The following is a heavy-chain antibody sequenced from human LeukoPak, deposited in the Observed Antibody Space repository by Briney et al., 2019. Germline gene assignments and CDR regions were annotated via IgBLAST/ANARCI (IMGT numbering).Heavy chain of an antibody. CDR3: AKDSHYLLVGGGDAFDI. J-gene: IGHJ3*02. Sequence: GGSLRLSCAASGFIFSNYAMSWVRQAPGKGLEWVSAISGSDGSTYYADSVRGRFTISRDNSKNTLYLHMSSLRVEDTAIYFCAKDSHYLLVGGGDAFDIWGPGTMVTDSS. V-gene: IGHV3-23*01. CDR2: ISGSDGST. CDR1: GFIFSNYA. D-gene: IGHD2/OR15-2a*01.